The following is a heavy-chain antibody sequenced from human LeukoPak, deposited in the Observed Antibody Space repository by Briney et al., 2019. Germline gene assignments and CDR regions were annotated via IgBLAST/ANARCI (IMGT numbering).Heavy chain of an antibody. CDR1: GFTFSSYW. CDR2: IKQDGGEN. D-gene: IGHD2-2*01. V-gene: IGHV3-7*01. Sequence: GGSLRLSCAASGFTFSSYWMSWVRQAPGKGLEWVANIKQDGGENSYVDSVKGRFTISRDNAKNSLYLQMNSLRAEDTAVYYCARETDSTLFDYWGQGTLVTVSS. CDR3: ARETDSTLFDY. J-gene: IGHJ4*02.